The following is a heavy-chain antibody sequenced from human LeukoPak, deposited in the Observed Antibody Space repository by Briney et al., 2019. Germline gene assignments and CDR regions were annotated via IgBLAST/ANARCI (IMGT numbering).Heavy chain of an antibody. CDR3: AKGYGDDYNLVYFDY. J-gene: IGHJ4*02. CDR2: IYSDNT. D-gene: IGHD5-24*01. V-gene: IGHV3-53*01. CDR1: GFTVSSNS. Sequence: PGGSLRLSCTVSGFTVSSNSMSWVRQAPGKGLEWVSFIYSDNTHYSDSVKGRFTISRDNSKNTLYLQMNSLRAEDTALYYCAKGYGDDYNLVYFDYWGQGTLVTVSS.